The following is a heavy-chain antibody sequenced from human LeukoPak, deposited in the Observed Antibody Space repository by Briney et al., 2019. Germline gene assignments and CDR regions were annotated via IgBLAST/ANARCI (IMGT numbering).Heavy chain of an antibody. V-gene: IGHV3-49*04. D-gene: IGHD2-21*01. CDR1: GFTFGDYA. CDR2: IRSKAYGGTT. J-gene: IGHJ5*02. Sequence: PGGSLRLSCTASGFTFGDYAMSWVRQAPGKGLEWVGFIRSKAYGGTTEYAASVKGRFTISRDDSKSIAYLQMNSLKTEDTAVYYCTRDWLCGGDCSWGQGTLVTVSS. CDR3: TRDWLCGGDCS.